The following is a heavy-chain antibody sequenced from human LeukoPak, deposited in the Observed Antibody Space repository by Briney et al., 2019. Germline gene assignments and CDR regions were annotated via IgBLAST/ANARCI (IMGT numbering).Heavy chain of an antibody. D-gene: IGHD3-16*01. CDR1: GFTFSSYS. CDR2: ISSSSSNI. Sequence: PGGSLRLSCAASGFTFSSYSMNWVRQAPGKGLEWVSSISSSSSNIYYADSVKGRFTISRDNAKNSLYLQMNSLRAEDTAVFYCARGGGEVDYWGQGTLVTVSS. J-gene: IGHJ4*02. CDR3: ARGGGEVDY. V-gene: IGHV3-21*01.